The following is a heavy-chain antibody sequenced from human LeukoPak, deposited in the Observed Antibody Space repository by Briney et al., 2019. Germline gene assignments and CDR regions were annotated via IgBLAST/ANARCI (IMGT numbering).Heavy chain of an antibody. CDR2: ISGSGGST. J-gene: IGHJ4*02. Sequence: PGGSLRLSCAASGFTLSSYAMSWVRQAPGKGLEWVSAISGSGGSTYYADSVKGRFTISRDNSKNTLYLQMNSLRAEDTAVYYCAKDIVVVPAADFDCWGQGTLVTVSS. V-gene: IGHV3-23*01. CDR1: GFTLSSYA. D-gene: IGHD2-2*01. CDR3: AKDIVVVPAADFDC.